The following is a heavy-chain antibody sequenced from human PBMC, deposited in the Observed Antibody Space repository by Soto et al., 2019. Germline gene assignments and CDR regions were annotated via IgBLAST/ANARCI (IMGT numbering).Heavy chain of an antibody. V-gene: IGHV3-53*04. CDR3: ASHPYCSSTSCYLRACYYYMDV. Sequence: EVQLVESGGGLVQPGGSLRLSCAASGFTVSSNYMSWVRQAPGKGLEWVAVIYSGGSTYYADFVKGRCTISRHNSKNTLYLQMNRLRAEDTSVYYCASHPYCSSTSCYLRACYYYMDVWGKGTTVTVSS. CDR2: IYSGGST. CDR1: GFTVSSNY. D-gene: IGHD2-2*01. J-gene: IGHJ6*03.